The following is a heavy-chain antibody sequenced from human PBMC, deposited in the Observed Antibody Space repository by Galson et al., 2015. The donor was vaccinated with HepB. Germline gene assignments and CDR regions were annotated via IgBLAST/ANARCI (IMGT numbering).Heavy chain of an antibody. V-gene: IGHV1-18*04. CDR1: GYTFNSYG. D-gene: IGHD6-6*01. CDR2: ISAYNGNT. CDR3: ARDWGWGSSSGWFDP. Sequence: SVKVSCKASGYTFNSYGISWVRQAPGQGLEWMGWISAYNGNTNYAQKLQGRVTMTTDTSTSTAYMELRSLRSDDTAVYYCARDWGWGSSSGWFDPWGQGTLVTVSS. J-gene: IGHJ5*02.